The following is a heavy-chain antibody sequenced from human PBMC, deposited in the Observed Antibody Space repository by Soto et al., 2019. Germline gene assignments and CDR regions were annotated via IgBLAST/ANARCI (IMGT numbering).Heavy chain of an antibody. J-gene: IGHJ4*02. CDR2: ISGSGGST. CDR1: GFTFGSYT. CDR3: AKGSSDYRPYYFDY. Sequence: PGGSLRLSCAASGFTFGSYTMSWVRQAPGKGLDWVSAISGSGGSTYYADSVKGRFTISRDNSKTTLYLQMSSLRADDTAVYYCAKGSSDYRPYYFDYWGQGSLVTVSS. V-gene: IGHV3-23*01. D-gene: IGHD6-19*01.